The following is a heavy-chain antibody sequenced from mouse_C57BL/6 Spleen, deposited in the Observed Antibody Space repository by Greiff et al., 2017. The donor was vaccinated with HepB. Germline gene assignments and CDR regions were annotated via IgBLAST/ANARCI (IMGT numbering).Heavy chain of an antibody. J-gene: IGHJ2*01. Sequence: VQLQQSGTELVKPGASVKLSCKASGYTFTSYWMHWVKQRPGQGLEWIGNINPSNGGTNYNEKFKSKATLTVDKSSSTAYMQLSSLTSEDSAVYYCSRSSITTVVASDYWGQGTTLTVSS. CDR2: INPSNGGT. CDR1: GYTFTSYW. CDR3: SRSSITTVVASDY. D-gene: IGHD1-1*01. V-gene: IGHV1-53*01.